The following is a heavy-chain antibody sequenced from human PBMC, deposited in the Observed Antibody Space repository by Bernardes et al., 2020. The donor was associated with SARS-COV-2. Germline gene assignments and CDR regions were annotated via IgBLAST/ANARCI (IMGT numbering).Heavy chain of an antibody. CDR1: GFTFSSSG. V-gene: IGHV3-21*01. Sequence: VESLFLSCSASGFTFSSSGMNWVRQAPGQGLEWVSSISSSTIYISYAYSVKVRFTVSRDNPKKSLHLQMNSLTAEDTAVYYCARGNYYGSGSELYNDYGMEVWGQGTTVTGSS. CDR2: ISSSTIYI. J-gene: IGHJ6*02. D-gene: IGHD3-10*01. CDR3: ARGNYYGSGSELYNDYGMEV.